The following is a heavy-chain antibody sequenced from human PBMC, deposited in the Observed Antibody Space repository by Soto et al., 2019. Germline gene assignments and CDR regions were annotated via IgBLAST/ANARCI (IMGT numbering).Heavy chain of an antibody. CDR1: GYTFTSYA. D-gene: IGHD3-22*01. V-gene: IGHV1-3*01. J-gene: IGHJ4*02. CDR3: VKGEYYYDGSAYYPFDY. CDR2: INAGNGNT. Sequence: ASVKVSCKASGYTFTSYAMHWVRQAPGQRLEWMGWINAGNGNTKYSQKFQGRVTITRDTSASTAYMELSSLRPEDTAVYYCVKGEYYYDGSAYYPFDYWGQGRMVTVSS.